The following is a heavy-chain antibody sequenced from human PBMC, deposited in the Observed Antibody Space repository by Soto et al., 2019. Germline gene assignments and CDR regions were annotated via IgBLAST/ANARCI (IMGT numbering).Heavy chain of an antibody. CDR1: GLSVSSNF. CDR3: ERVTYYYDSSGYYPDAFDI. J-gene: IGHJ3*02. D-gene: IGHD3-22*01. CDR2: ISCSSSTI. Sequence: PGGDLRLYCEGSGLSVSSNFMSWVRQAPGKGLEWVSDISCSSSTIYYADSVKGRFTISRDNEKNSLYLQMHSLSDEDRAVYYCERVTYYYDSSGYYPDAFDIWGQGTMVTVSS. V-gene: IGHV3-48*02.